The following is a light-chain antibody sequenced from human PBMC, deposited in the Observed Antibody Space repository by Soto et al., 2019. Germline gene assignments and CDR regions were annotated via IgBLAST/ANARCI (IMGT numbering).Light chain of an antibody. Sequence: EIVMTQSPATLSVSPGERATLSCWASQSVSSKLAWYQQKPGQAPRLLIYGASTRATGIPARFSGSGSGTEFTLTISSLQSEDFAVYYCQPYNNWPLTFGGGTKVDNK. V-gene: IGKV3D-15*01. CDR3: QPYNNWPLT. CDR2: GAS. J-gene: IGKJ4*01. CDR1: QSVSSK.